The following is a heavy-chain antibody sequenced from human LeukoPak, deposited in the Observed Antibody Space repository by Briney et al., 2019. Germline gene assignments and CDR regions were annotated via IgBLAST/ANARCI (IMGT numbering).Heavy chain of an antibody. V-gene: IGHV4-4*02. CDR1: GGSISSNNW. CDR2: IYHSGSP. J-gene: IGHJ5*02. Sequence: SETLSLTCAVSGGSISSNNWWGWVRQPPGKGLEWIGEIYHSGSPNYNPSLKSRVTISVDKSKNQFSLKLSSVTAADTAVYYCARDPGLRFRWDWFDPWGQGTLVTVSS. D-gene: IGHD4-23*01. CDR3: ARDPGLRFRWDWFDP.